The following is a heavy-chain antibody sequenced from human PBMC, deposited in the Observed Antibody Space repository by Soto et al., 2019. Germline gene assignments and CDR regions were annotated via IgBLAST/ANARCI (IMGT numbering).Heavy chain of an antibody. J-gene: IGHJ6*02. CDR1: GFTVSSDS. Sequence: EVQLVETGGDLIQPGGSLSLSCAASGFTVSSDSMTWVRQAPGKGLEWISIIYSDNNTDYADSVKGRFSISRDSSKNILYLQMNSLSAEDTAEYYCARHYSAMGVWGQGTKVTVSS. CDR2: IYSDNNT. CDR3: ARHYSAMGV. V-gene: IGHV3-53*02.